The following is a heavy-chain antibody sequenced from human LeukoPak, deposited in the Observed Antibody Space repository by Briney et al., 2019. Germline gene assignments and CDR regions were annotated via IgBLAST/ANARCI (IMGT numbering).Heavy chain of an antibody. D-gene: IGHD4-17*01. V-gene: IGHV4-34*04. CDR3: ARGGDAATVTNELYNWFDP. CDR2: INHSGST. Sequence: SETLSLTCAVYGGSFSGYYWSSIRQPPGKGLEWIGEINHSGSTNNNPSLKSRGTISVGPSKNQFSLKLSPVTAADAAVYYRARGGDAATVTNELYNWFDPWGQGTLVTVSS. CDR1: GGSFSGYY. J-gene: IGHJ5*02.